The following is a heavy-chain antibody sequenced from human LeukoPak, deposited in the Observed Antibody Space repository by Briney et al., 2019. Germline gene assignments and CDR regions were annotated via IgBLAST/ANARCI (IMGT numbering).Heavy chain of an antibody. CDR1: GDSISSGDYY. CDR3: ARAPIVVVPAAPHDAFDI. V-gene: IGHV4-30-4*01. D-gene: IGHD2-2*01. Sequence: KPSETLSLTCTVSGDSISSGDYYWSRIRQSPGKGLEWIGFIYYSGSTYYNPSLKTRVTISVDTSKNQFPLKLSSVTAADTAVYYCARAPIVVVPAAPHDAFDIWGQGTMVTVSS. CDR2: IYYSGST. J-gene: IGHJ3*02.